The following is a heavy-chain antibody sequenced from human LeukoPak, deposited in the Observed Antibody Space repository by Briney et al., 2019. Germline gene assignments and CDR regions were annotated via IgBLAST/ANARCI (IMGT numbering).Heavy chain of an antibody. V-gene: IGHV1-18*01. D-gene: IGHD2-2*01. J-gene: IGHJ6*03. CDR1: GHTFTSYG. CDR3: AACGSCYYYYYYMDV. CDR2: ISAYNGNT. Sequence: ASVKVSCKASGHTFTSYGISWVRQAPGQGLEWMGWISAYNGNTNYAQKLQGRVTMTTDTSTSTAYMELRSLRSDDTAVYYCAACGSCYYYYYYMDVWGKGTTVTVSS.